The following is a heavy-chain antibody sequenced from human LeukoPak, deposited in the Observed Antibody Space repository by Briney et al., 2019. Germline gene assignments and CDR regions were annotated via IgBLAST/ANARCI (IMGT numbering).Heavy chain of an antibody. CDR3: VKVGRELLPTLFDY. Sequence: GGALRLSCSVSGFTFRSYVMHWVRQTPGKGLEYVSAVNSNGDRTYYADSVKGRFTISRDNSKNTLYLQMSNLRAEDTAVYYCVKVGRELLPTLFDYWGQGTLVTVSS. D-gene: IGHD1-26*01. CDR1: GFTFRSYV. J-gene: IGHJ4*02. V-gene: IGHV3-64D*06. CDR2: VNSNGDRT.